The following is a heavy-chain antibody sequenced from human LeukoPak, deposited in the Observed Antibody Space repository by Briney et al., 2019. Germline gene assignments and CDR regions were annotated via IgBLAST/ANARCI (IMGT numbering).Heavy chain of an antibody. CDR1: GYTFTDYY. J-gene: IGHJ5*02. V-gene: IGHV1-2*02. Sequence: ASVKVSCKASGYTFTDYYIHWVRQAPGQGLEWMGWINPNSGDTNYAQKFQGRVTMTRDTSISTAYMELSRLRSDDTAPYYCARDRGAAARLVNWFDPWGQGTLVTVSS. CDR2: INPNSGDT. D-gene: IGHD6-6*01. CDR3: ARDRGAAARLVNWFDP.